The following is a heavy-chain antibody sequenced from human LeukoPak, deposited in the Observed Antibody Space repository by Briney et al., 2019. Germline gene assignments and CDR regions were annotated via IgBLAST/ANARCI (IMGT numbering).Heavy chain of an antibody. CDR1: GFTFSSYE. CDR3: ARDLEYYYDSSGYCRDDAFDI. J-gene: IGHJ3*02. D-gene: IGHD3-22*01. V-gene: IGHV3-21*01. CDR2: ISSSSSYI. Sequence: PGGSLRLSCAASGFTFSSYEMNWVRQAPGKGLEWVSSISSSSSYIYYADSVKGRFTISRDNAKNSLYLQMNSLRAEDTAVYYCARDLEYYYDSSGYCRDDAFDIWGQGTMVTVSS.